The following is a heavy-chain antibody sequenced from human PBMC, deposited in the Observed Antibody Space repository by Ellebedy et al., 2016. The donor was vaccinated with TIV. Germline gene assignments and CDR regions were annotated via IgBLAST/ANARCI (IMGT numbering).Heavy chain of an antibody. CDR2: INPTTGNS. Sequence: ASVKVSCKASGYTFTSYYFYWVRQAPGQGLERMGIINPTTGNSNYAQKFQGRVTMTRDTSTSTVYMELSSLRSEDPAVYYCARGDNYYYDSSGYYYTYWGQGTLVTVSS. D-gene: IGHD3-22*01. CDR3: ARGDNYYYDSSGYYYTY. J-gene: IGHJ4*02. CDR1: GYTFTSYY. V-gene: IGHV1-46*01.